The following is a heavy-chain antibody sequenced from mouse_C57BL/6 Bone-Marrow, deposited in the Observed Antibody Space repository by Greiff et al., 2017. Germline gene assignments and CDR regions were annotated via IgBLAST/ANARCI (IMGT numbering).Heavy chain of an antibody. Sequence: EVNVVESGEGLVKPGGSLKLSCAASGFTFSSYAMSWVRQTPEKRLEWVAYISSGGDYIYYADTVKGRFTISRGNARNTLYLQMSSLKSEDTAMYYCTRCYYGSSYNCAMDYWGQGTSVTVSS. J-gene: IGHJ4*01. V-gene: IGHV5-9-1*02. CDR3: TRCYYGSSYNCAMDY. CDR1: GFTFSSYA. D-gene: IGHD1-1*01. CDR2: ISSGGDYI.